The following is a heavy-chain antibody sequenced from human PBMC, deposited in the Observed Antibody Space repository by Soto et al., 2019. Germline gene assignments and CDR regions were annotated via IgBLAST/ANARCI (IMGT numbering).Heavy chain of an antibody. V-gene: IGHV4-39*01. Sequence: SETLSLTCTVSGGSISSSSSYWGWIRQSPEKGLEWIASIYYSGSTYYNPSLRSRVTVSVDTSKNQFSLRLSSVTAADTAVYYFARGTKLYDILTGRYPAHFQHWGQGTLVTVSS. D-gene: IGHD3-9*01. J-gene: IGHJ1*01. CDR2: IYYSGST. CDR3: ARGTKLYDILTGRYPAHFQH. CDR1: GGSISSSSSY.